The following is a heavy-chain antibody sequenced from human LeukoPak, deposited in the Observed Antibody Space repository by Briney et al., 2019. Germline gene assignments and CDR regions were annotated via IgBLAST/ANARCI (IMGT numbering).Heavy chain of an antibody. J-gene: IGHJ3*02. V-gene: IGHV4-30-2*01. D-gene: IGHD4-17*01. CDR3: AGTVTENDAFDI. CDR2: IYHSGST. Sequence: SETLSLTCAVSGGSISSGGYSWSWIRQPPGKGLEWIGYIYHSGSTYYNPSLKSRVTISVDRSKNQFSLKLSSVTAADTAVYYCAGTVTENDAFDIWGQGTMVTVSS. CDR1: GGSISSGGYS.